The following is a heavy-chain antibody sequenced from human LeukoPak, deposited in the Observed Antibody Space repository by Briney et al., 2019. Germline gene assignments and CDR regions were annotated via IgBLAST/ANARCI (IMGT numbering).Heavy chain of an antibody. V-gene: IGHV3-53*01. J-gene: IGHJ4*02. CDR1: GFTVSSNY. Sequence: PGGSLRLSCAASGFTVSSNYMSWVRQAPGMGLERVSVMYSGGSTYYADSVKGRFTISRDNSKNTLYLQMNSLRAEDTAVYYCASGEYYYDTSGYFEGSWGQGTLVTVSS. CDR3: ASGEYYYDTSGYFEGS. CDR2: MYSGGST. D-gene: IGHD3-22*01.